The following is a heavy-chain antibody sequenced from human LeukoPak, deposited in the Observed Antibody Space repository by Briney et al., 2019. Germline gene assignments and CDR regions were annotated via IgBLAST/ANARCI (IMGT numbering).Heavy chain of an antibody. CDR1: GYSFTSYW. Sequence: GGPLKISCKGSGYSFTSYWIAWVRQMPGKGLEWMGIIYPGDSYTTYSPSFQGQVTISADKSISTAYLQWRSLKASDTAMYYCARRSGSDALDIWGQGTMVTVSS. CDR3: ARRSGSDALDI. D-gene: IGHD3-10*01. CDR2: IYPGDSYT. V-gene: IGHV5-51*01. J-gene: IGHJ3*02.